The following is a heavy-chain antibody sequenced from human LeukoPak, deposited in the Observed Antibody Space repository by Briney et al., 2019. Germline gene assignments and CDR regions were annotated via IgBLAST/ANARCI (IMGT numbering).Heavy chain of an antibody. J-gene: IGHJ4*02. D-gene: IGHD2-2*01. CDR2: MNPNSGNT. CDR3: ARDRLTSWAPDFDS. V-gene: IGHV1-8*01. CDR1: GYTFTSYD. Sequence: GASVKVSCKASGYTFTSYDINWVRQATGQGLEWMGWMNPNSGNTGYAQKFQGRVTMTRNTSISTAYMELSSLRSEDTAVYYCARDRLTSWAPDFDSWGQGTLVTVSS.